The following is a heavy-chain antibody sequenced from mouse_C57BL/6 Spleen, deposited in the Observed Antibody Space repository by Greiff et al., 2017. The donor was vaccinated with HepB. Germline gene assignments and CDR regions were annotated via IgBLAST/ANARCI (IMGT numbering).Heavy chain of an antibody. D-gene: IGHD4-1*01. J-gene: IGHJ4*01. V-gene: IGHV1-82*01. Sequence: QVQLQQSGPELVKPGASVKISCKASGYAFSSSWMNWVKQRPGKGLEWIGRIYPGDGDTNYNGKFKGKATLTADKSSSTAYMQLSSLTSEDSAVYFCATHGTGYAMDYSFQVTSVTVSS. CDR1: GYAFSSSW. CDR3: ATHGTGYAMDY. CDR2: IYPGDGDT.